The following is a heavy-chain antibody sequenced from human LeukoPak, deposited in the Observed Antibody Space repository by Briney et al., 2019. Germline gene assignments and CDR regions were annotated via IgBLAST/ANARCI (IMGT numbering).Heavy chain of an antibody. CDR2: IKPSGIT. CDR1: GASLSAYH. V-gene: IGHV4-34*01. D-gene: IGHD2-15*01. Sequence: SETLSLTCAIDGASLSAYHWTWIRQPPGKGLEWIGEIKPSGITNYNPYLKSRVTISGDTSKNQFSLTLSSVTAADTAVYYCARGGCSGGSCYSSWFDPWGQGTLVTVSS. J-gene: IGHJ5*02. CDR3: ARGGCSGGSCYSSWFDP.